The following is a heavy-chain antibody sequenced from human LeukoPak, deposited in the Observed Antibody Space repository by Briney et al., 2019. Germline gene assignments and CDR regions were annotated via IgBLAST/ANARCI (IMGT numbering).Heavy chain of an antibody. CDR1: GGSISFYY. CDR2: IFHSETT. J-gene: IGHJ4*02. V-gene: IGHV4-59*08. Sequence: SETLSLTCTVSGGSISFYYWSWIRQPPGEGLEWIGYIFHSETTKYSPSLESRVTMSVDTSKNQFSLNLTSVSAADTAVYYCVRGYCSDGSCYSGFQYWGQGTLVTVSS. D-gene: IGHD2-15*01. CDR3: VRGYCSDGSCYSGFQY.